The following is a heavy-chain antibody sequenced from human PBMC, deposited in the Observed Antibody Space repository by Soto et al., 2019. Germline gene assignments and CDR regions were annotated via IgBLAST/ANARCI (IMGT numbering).Heavy chain of an antibody. Sequence: ASVQVSCKASGGTFSSYAISWVRLAPGQGREWMGGIIPIFGTANYQQKLQGRYTITANKSASIAYIELSSLRSQDTAVYYCARAYCSGGSCYSYYYYGMDVWGQGTTVTVSS. J-gene: IGHJ6*02. CDR2: IIPIFGTA. CDR3: ARAYCSGGSCYSYYYYGMDV. V-gene: IGHV1-69*06. D-gene: IGHD2-15*01. CDR1: GGTFSSYA.